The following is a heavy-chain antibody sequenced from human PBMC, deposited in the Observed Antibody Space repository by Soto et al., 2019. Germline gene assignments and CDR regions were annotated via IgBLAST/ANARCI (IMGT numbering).Heavy chain of an antibody. CDR1: RYTFISYD. D-gene: IGHD3-16*01. Sequence: QVQLVQSGAEVKKSGASVKVSCKASRYTFISYDINWVRQATGQGLERMGWMNPNSGNTGYAQKFQGRITMTRNSYTNTAYMELSSLRSEDTAVYYCARGQEVWWNAGPLGLHGLDVWGQGTTVTVSS. J-gene: IGHJ6*02. CDR2: MNPNSGNT. CDR3: ARGQEVWWNAGPLGLHGLDV. V-gene: IGHV1-8*01.